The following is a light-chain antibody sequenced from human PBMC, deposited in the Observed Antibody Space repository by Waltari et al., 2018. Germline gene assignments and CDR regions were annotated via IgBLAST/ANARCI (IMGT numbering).Light chain of an antibody. Sequence: EIVMTQAPLSLSVTPGQPASMSCKSSQSLLHSDGRARLYWYLQKPGQSPQLLISEVSIRFSGVTERFSGSGSGTDFTLKISRVEAEDVGVYFCMQNIQLPTFGQGTKVEIE. CDR3: MQNIQLPT. J-gene: IGKJ1*01. CDR2: EVS. CDR1: QSLLHSDGRAR. V-gene: IGKV2D-29*02.